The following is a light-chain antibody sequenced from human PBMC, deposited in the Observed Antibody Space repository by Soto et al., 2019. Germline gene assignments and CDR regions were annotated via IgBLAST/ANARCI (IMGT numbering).Light chain of an antibody. CDR3: QQYGSSPQYT. J-gene: IGKJ2*01. CDR1: QSVSSSY. V-gene: IGKV3-20*01. CDR2: GAS. Sequence: EIVLTQSPGTLSLSPGERATLSCRASQSVSSSYLAWYQQKPGQAPRLLIYGASSRATGIPDRFSGSGSGTDFPLTISRLAPEDFAVYYCQQYGSSPQYTFGQGTKLEIK.